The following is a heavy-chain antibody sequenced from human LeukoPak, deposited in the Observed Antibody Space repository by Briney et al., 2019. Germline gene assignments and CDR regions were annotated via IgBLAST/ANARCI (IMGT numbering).Heavy chain of an antibody. V-gene: IGHV3-74*03. CDR1: GFTLSSYW. J-gene: IGHJ3*01. Sequence: GGSLRFSCAASGFTLSSYWMHWVRQAPGKGLVWVSRINSDGSTTTYADSVKGRFTISGDNAKNTLYLQMNTLRAEDTAVYYCARKSVDGTFAFDLWGQGTMVTVSS. CDR2: INSDGSTT. D-gene: IGHD6-19*01. CDR3: ARKSVDGTFAFDL.